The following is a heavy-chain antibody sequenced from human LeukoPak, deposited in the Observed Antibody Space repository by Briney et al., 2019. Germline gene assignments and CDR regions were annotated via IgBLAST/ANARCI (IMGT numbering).Heavy chain of an antibody. Sequence: GASAKVSCTASGYTFTYYYMHWVRQAPGQGLEWMGWINPNSGGTNYAQKLQGRVTMTRDRSISTAYMELSRLRSDDTAVYYCATGRWGVDYWGQGTLVTVSS. J-gene: IGHJ4*02. CDR1: GYTFTYYY. V-gene: IGHV1-2*02. CDR2: INPNSGGT. CDR3: ATGRWGVDY. D-gene: IGHD3-16*01.